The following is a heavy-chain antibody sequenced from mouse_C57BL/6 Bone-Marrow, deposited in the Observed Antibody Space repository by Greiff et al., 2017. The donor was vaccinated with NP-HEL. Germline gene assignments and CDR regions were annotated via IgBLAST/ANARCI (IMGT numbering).Heavy chain of an antibody. CDR3: ARDYGSPFAY. CDR1: GFTFSDYG. Sequence: EVKLVESGGGLVKPGGSLKLSCAASGFTFSDYGMHWVRQAPEKGLEWVAYISSGCSTIYYADTVKGRFTISIDNAKNTLFLQMTSLRSEDTAMYYCARDYGSPFAYWGQGTLVTVSA. V-gene: IGHV5-17*01. D-gene: IGHD1-1*01. CDR2: ISSGCSTI. J-gene: IGHJ3*01.